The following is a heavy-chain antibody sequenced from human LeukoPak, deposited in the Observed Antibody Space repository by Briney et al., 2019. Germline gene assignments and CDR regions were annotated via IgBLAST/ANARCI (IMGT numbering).Heavy chain of an antibody. CDR2: IYPGDSDT. V-gene: IGHV5-51*01. J-gene: IGHJ3*02. Sequence: GESLKISCQGSGYSFTSYWIGWVRQMPGKGLEWMGIIYPGDSDTRYSPSFQGQVTISADKSISTAYLQWSSLKASDTAMYYCARSHPHYSSAFDIWGQGTMVTVSS. D-gene: IGHD2-21*01. CDR1: GYSFTSYW. CDR3: ARSHPHYSSAFDI.